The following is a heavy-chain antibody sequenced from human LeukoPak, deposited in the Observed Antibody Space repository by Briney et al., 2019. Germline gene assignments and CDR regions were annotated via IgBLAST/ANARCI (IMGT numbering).Heavy chain of an antibody. V-gene: IGHV3-23*01. CDR1: GCTFVNYA. D-gene: IGHD2-2*01. Sequence: PGGSLRLSCAASGCTFVNYAMTWVRQAPGQGLECVGDITGSGGSTNYAAPVKRRSTISSDNYKNTLYLQMNSLRAEDTAVYYCARAMRGYQRLPDYWGQGTLVTVSS. J-gene: IGHJ4*02. CDR3: ARAMRGYQRLPDY. CDR2: ITGSGGST.